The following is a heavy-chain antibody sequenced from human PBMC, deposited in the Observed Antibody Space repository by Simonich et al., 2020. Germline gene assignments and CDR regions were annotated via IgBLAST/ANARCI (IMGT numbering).Heavy chain of an antibody. CDR2: NNPNSGGT. Sequence: QVQLVQSGAEVKKPGASVKVSCKASGYTFTGYYMHWVRQAPGQGLGGRGWNNPNSGGTNNAQEFQGRGTMTRDPSISTAYMGLSRLRSDDTAVYYCARVRFEAFDIWGQGTMVTVSS. CDR3: ARVRFEAFDI. J-gene: IGHJ3*02. V-gene: IGHV1-2*02. CDR1: GYTFTGYY.